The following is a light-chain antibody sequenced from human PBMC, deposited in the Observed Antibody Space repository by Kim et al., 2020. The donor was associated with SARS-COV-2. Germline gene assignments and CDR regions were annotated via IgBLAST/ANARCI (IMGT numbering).Light chain of an antibody. CDR1: QSVSSY. CDR2: DAS. CDR3: QQRSNWPPALT. J-gene: IGKJ4*01. V-gene: IGKV3-11*01. Sequence: PRERATLSCRASQSVSSYLAWYQQKPGQAPRLLIYDASNRATGIPDRFSGGGSGTDFTLTISSLESEDSAVYYCQQRSNWPPALTFGGGTKVDIK.